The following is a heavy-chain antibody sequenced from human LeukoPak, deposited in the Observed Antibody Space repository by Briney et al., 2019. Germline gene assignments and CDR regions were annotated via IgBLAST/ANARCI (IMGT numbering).Heavy chain of an antibody. D-gene: IGHD3-10*01. V-gene: IGHV3-33*01. CDR2: IWDDGNNK. Sequence: GGSLRLSCAASGFSFSNHGMHWVRQAPGKRLEWVAVIWDDGNNKRYANSVNGRSTISRDNSENTLYLQMNGLTAEDTAMYYCARDSYQDYYGRFDPWGQGTLVIVSS. CDR1: GFSFSNHG. J-gene: IGHJ5*02. CDR3: ARDSYQDYYGRFDP.